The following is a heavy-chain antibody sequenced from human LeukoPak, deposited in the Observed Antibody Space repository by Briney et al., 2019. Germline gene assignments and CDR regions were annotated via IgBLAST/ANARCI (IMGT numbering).Heavy chain of an antibody. CDR1: GYTLTSYA. V-gene: IGHV1-3*01. CDR2: INAGNGNT. CDR3: ARARSGSLLPDY. J-gene: IGHJ4*02. Sequence: GASVKVSCKASGYTLTSYAIHWVRQAPGQRLEWMGWINAGNGNTKYSQKFQDRVTITRDTSATTAYMELSGLRSEDTAVYYCARARSGSLLPDYWGQGTLVTVSS. D-gene: IGHD2/OR15-2a*01.